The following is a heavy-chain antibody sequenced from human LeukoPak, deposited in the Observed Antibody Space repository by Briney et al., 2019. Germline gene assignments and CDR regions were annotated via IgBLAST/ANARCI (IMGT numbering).Heavy chain of an antibody. D-gene: IGHD5-18*01. Sequence: SETLSLTCTVSGGSISSSSYYWGWIRQPPGKGLEWIGSIYYSGSTYYNPSLKSRVTISVDTSKNQFSLKLSSVTAADTAVYYCARESVDTAMVTSYYYYMDVWGKGTTVTVSS. V-gene: IGHV4-39*07. CDR1: GGSISSSSYY. CDR3: ARESVDTAMVTSYYYYMDV. J-gene: IGHJ6*03. CDR2: IYYSGST.